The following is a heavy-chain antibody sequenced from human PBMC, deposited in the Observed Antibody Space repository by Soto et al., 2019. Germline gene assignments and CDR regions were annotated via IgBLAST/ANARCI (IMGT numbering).Heavy chain of an antibody. V-gene: IGHV1-18*01. D-gene: IGHD3-22*01. J-gene: IGHJ4*02. Sequence: ASVKVSCKASGYTFTSYGISWVRQAPGQGLEWMGWIGAYNGNRNFAQKFEDRVTMTTATSTNTVFLELRSLKSDDTAIYYCARDRLRGYDSSGFYSWGQGTMVTVSS. CDR1: GYTFTSYG. CDR3: ARDRLRGYDSSGFYS. CDR2: IGAYNGNR.